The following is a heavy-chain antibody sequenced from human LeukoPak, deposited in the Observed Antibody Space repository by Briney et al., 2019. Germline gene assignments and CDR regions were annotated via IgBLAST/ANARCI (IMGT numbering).Heavy chain of an antibody. V-gene: IGHV5-51*01. CDR2: IHPGDSDT. Sequence: GESLKISCKASGYSFTSYSIGWVRQMPGKGLEWMGNIHPGDSDTRYSPSFEGQVTISADKSISTAYLQWSSLKASDTAMYYCASTRSWHRYGYGYWGQGTLVTVSS. D-gene: IGHD5-18*01. J-gene: IGHJ4*02. CDR3: ASTRSWHRYGYGY. CDR1: GYSFTSYS.